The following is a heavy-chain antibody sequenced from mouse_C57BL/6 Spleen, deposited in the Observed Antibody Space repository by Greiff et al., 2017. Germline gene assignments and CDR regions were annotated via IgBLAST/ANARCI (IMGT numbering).Heavy chain of an antibody. J-gene: IGHJ4*01. CDR3: ARDYSNYDRAMDY. V-gene: IGHV1-52*01. Sequence: VQLQQPGAELVRPGSSVKLSCKASGYTFTSYWMHWVKQRPIQGLEWIGNIDPSDSETHYNQKFKDKATLTVDKSSSTAYMQLSSLTSEDSAVYYCARDYSNYDRAMDYWGQGTSVTVSS. D-gene: IGHD2-5*01. CDR2: IDPSDSET. CDR1: GYTFTSYW.